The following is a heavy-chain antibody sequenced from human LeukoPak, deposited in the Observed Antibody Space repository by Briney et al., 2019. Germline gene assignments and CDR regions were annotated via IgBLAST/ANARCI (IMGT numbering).Heavy chain of an antibody. J-gene: IGHJ4*02. Sequence: SETLCVTCTVSGDSISSSSSYWGCIRQPPGKGLEWIGSIYYSGSTYYNPSLKSRVTISVDTSKNQFSLTLSSVTAADTAVYYCARHVSGSYPFGRYYFDYWGERSLATVSS. V-gene: IGHV4-39*01. CDR3: ARHVSGSYPFGRYYFDY. CDR1: GDSISSSSSY. CDR2: IYYSGST. D-gene: IGHD1-26*01.